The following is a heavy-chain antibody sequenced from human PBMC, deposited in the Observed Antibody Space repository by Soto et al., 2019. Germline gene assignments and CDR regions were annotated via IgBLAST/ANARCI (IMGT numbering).Heavy chain of an antibody. V-gene: IGHV3-48*01. Sequence: PEGSLRLSCAASGFTFSSYSMNWARQAPGQGLEWISYISSSSRTIYYPDSVKGRFTISRDNAKNSLYLQMNSLRAEDTAVYYCARDKGRSPLDYWGQGTLVTVSS. CDR2: ISSSSRTI. CDR1: GFTFSSYS. CDR3: ARDKGRSPLDY. D-gene: IGHD2-15*01. J-gene: IGHJ4*02.